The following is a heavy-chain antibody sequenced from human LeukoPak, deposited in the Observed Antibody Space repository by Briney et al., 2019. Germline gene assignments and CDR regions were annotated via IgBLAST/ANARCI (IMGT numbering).Heavy chain of an antibody. CDR2: INPNSGGT. J-gene: IGHJ4*02. CDR3: ARQGIAVASGGVGFDY. CDR1: GYTFTGYY. D-gene: IGHD6-19*01. V-gene: IGHV1-2*02. Sequence: ASVKVSCKASGYTFTGYYMHWVRQAPGQGLEWMGWINPNSGGTNYAQKFQGRVTMTRDTSISTAYMELSRLRSDDTAVYYCARQGIAVASGGVGFDYWGQGTLVTVSS.